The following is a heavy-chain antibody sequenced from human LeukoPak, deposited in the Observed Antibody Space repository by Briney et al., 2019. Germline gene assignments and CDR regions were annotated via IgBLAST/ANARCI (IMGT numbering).Heavy chain of an antibody. D-gene: IGHD3-22*01. CDR3: ARAKINYYDSSGKGPYYFDY. Sequence: ASVKVSCKASGYTFTSYAMHWVRQAPGQWLEWMGWINAGNGNTKYSQEFQGRVTITRDTSASTAYMELSSLRSEDMAVYYCARAKINYYDSSGKGPYYFDYWGQGTLVTVSS. J-gene: IGHJ4*02. CDR2: INAGNGNT. V-gene: IGHV1-3*03. CDR1: GYTFTSYA.